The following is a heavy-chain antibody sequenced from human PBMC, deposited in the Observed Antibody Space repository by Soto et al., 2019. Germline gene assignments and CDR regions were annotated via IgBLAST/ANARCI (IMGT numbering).Heavy chain of an antibody. V-gene: IGHV1-46*01. Sequence: QVQLVQSGAEVKKPGASVKVSCKASGYTLTSYYMHWVRQAPGQGLEWMGIINPSGGSTSYAPKVQGRVTLTRDTYTRTVYMELSRLRSEDTAVYDCARDDYCSGGSCYSQFDFWGQGTLVNVSS. CDR2: INPSGGST. J-gene: IGHJ4*02. CDR1: GYTLTSYY. CDR3: ARDDYCSGGSCYSQFDF. D-gene: IGHD2-15*01.